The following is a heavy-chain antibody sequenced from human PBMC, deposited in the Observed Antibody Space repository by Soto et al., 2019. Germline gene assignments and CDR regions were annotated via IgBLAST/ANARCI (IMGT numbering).Heavy chain of an antibody. D-gene: IGHD3-16*01. CDR3: AKGGQMSY. Sequence: GGSLRLSCAASGFSFNGNAMTWVRQAPGKGLEWVSSISGSVGTTYYADSVKGRFTISRDNSRSTLYLQMISLRAEDTALYYCAKGGQMSYWGQGTPVTVSS. CDR1: GFSFNGNA. CDR2: ISGSVGTT. V-gene: IGHV3-23*01. J-gene: IGHJ4*02.